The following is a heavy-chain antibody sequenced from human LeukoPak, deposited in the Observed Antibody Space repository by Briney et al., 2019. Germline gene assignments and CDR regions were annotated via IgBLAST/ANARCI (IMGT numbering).Heavy chain of an antibody. CDR2: IWYDGSNK. CDR1: GFTFSSRG. V-gene: IGHV3-33*01. Sequence: GGSLRLSCVASGFTFSSRGMHWVRQAPGKGLEWVAVIWYDGSNKYYADSVKGRFTIPRDNSKNTLYLEMSSLRAEDTAVYYCTSFEYWGQGTLVTVSS. J-gene: IGHJ4*02. CDR3: TSFEY.